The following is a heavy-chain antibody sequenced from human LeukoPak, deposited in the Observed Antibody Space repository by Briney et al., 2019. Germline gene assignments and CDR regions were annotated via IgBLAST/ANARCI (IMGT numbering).Heavy chain of an antibody. J-gene: IGHJ4*02. Sequence: ASVKVSCKASGYTFTGYYMHWVRQAPGQGLEWMGWISAYNGNTNYAQELQGRVTMTTDTSTSTAYMELRSLRSDDTAVYYCARHSGYEFNFDYWGQGTLVTVSS. CDR3: ARHSGYEFNFDY. V-gene: IGHV1-18*04. CDR1: GYTFTGYY. D-gene: IGHD5-12*01. CDR2: ISAYNGNT.